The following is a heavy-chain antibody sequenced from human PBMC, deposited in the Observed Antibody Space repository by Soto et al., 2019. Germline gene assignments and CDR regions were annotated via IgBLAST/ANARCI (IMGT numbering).Heavy chain of an antibody. CDR1: GFTFSSYS. V-gene: IGHV3-21*01. D-gene: IGHD3-3*01. CDR2: ISSSSSYI. Sequence: GGSLRLSCAASGFTFSSYSMNWVRQAPGKGLEWVSSISSSSSYIYYADSVKGRFTISRDNAKNPLYLQMNSLRAEDTAVYYCATNYDFWSGYDPTYWGQGTLVTVSS. CDR3: ATNYDFWSGYDPTY. J-gene: IGHJ4*02.